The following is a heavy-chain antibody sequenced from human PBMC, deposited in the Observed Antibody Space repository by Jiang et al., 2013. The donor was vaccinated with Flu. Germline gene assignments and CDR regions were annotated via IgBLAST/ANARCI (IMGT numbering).Heavy chain of an antibody. CDR3: ARDRELEWLLFFVERPYDAFDI. V-gene: IGHV6-1*01. CDR1: GDSVSSNSAA. D-gene: IGHD3-3*01. CDR2: TYYRSKWYN. J-gene: IGHJ3*02. Sequence: SQTLSLTCAISGDSVSSNSAAWNWIRQSPSRGLEWLGRTYYRSKWYNDYAVSVKSRITINPDTSKNQFSLQLNSVTPEDTAVYYCARDRELEWLLFFVERPYDAFDIWGQGTMVTVSS.